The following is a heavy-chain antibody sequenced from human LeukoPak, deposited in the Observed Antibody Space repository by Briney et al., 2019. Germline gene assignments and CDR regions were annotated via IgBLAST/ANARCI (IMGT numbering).Heavy chain of an antibody. CDR3: ARGGSYLSAFDI. CDR1: GLTVSRNY. CDR2: IYSGGST. J-gene: IGHJ3*02. D-gene: IGHD1-26*01. V-gene: IGHV3-53*01. Sequence: GGSLRLSCAASGLTVSRNYMSWVRQAPGKGLESVSVIYSGGSTYYADSVRGRFTISRDNSKNTLYLQMNSLRAEDTAVYYCARGGSYLSAFDIWGQGTMVTVSS.